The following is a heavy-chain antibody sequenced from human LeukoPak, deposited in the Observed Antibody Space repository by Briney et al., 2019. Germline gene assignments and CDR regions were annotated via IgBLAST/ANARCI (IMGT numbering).Heavy chain of an antibody. CDR1: GFTFKSCA. D-gene: IGHD3-22*01. J-gene: IGHJ4*02. CDR2: ISGSGGST. CDR3: AKDHLYYYDSSGIADY. Sequence: PGGSLRLSCAASGFTFKSCAMSWVRQAPGKGVGWVSAISGSGGSTYYAVSVKGRFTISRDNSKNTLYLQMNSLRAEDTAVYYCAKDHLYYYDSSGIADYWGQGTLVTVSS. V-gene: IGHV3-23*01.